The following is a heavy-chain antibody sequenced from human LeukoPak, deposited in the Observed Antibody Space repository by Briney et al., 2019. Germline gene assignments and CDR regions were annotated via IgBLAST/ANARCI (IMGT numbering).Heavy chain of an antibody. CDR2: IYYSGST. Sequence: PSETLSLTCTVSGGFISSSSYYWDWIRQPPGKGLEWIGSIYYSGSTNYNPSLKSRVAISVGTSKNQFSLKLSSVTAADTAVFYCARKRGYYFDYWGQGTLVTVSS. V-gene: IGHV4-39*01. J-gene: IGHJ4*02. D-gene: IGHD3-16*01. CDR3: ARKRGYYFDY. CDR1: GGFISSSSYY.